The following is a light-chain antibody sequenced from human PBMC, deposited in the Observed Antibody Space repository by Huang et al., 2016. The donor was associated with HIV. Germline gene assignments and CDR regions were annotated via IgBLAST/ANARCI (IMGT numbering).Light chain of an antibody. CDR3: HQRSNWPYT. V-gene: IGKV3-11*01. CDR1: QSVTTY. CDR2: DAS. Sequence: EIVLTQSPGTLSLSPGERATLSCRASQSVTTYLAWYQPKPGQAPRLLIYDASNKATGIPSRFSGSGSGTDFTLTISSLEPEDFAVYYCHQRSNWPYTFGQGTKLEIK. J-gene: IGKJ2*01.